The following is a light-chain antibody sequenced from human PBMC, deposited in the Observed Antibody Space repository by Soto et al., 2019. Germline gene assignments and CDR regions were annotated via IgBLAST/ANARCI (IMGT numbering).Light chain of an antibody. CDR3: QQYNGYSRT. CDR2: DAS. J-gene: IGKJ1*01. CDR1: QSIGRW. Sequence: DIQMTQSPSTLSAFVGDRVTITCRASQSIGRWLAWYQQKPGKAPKLLIYDASSLESGVPSRFSGSGSGTEFTLTISSLQPDDFATYYCQQYNGYSRTFGQGTKVDIK. V-gene: IGKV1-5*01.